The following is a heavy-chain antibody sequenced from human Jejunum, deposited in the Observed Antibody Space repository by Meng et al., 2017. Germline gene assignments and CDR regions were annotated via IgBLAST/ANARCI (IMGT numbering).Heavy chain of an antibody. CDR3: AKLTSN. Sequence: GESLKISCAASGFTFSSYSMNWVRQAPGKGLEWVSSISAGDGTAYYADSVKGRFTISRDNSKNTLYLQMNSLRAEDTAVYYCAKLTSNWGQGTVVTVSS. J-gene: IGHJ4*03. CDR1: GFTFSSYS. V-gene: IGHV3-23*01. CDR2: ISAGDGTA.